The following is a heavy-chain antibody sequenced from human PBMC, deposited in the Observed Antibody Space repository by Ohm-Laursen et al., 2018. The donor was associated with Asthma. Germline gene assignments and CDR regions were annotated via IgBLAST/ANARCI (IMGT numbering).Heavy chain of an antibody. CDR1: GFTFSSYG. J-gene: IGHJ4*02. Sequence: SLRLSCTAPGFTFSSYGMHWVRQAPGKGLEWVAVIWYDGSNKYYADSVKGRFTISRDNSKNTLYLQMNSLRAEDTAVYYCARDKTLTGDETPHFDYWGQGTLVTVSS. CDR2: IWYDGSNK. V-gene: IGHV3-33*01. D-gene: IGHD7-27*01. CDR3: ARDKTLTGDETPHFDY.